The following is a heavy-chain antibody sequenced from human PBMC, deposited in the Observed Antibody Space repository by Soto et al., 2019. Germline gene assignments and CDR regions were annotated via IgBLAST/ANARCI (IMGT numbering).Heavy chain of an antibody. V-gene: IGHV4-34*01. D-gene: IGHD6-19*01. Sequence: KPSETLSLTCAVCGGSFSGYYWSWIRQPPGKGLEWIGEINHSGSTNYNPSLKSRVTISVDTSKNQFSLKLSSVTAADTAVYYCARAVAGTARGDYYYYGMDVWGQGTTVTVSS. J-gene: IGHJ6*02. CDR2: INHSGST. CDR1: GGSFSGYY. CDR3: ARAVAGTARGDYYYYGMDV.